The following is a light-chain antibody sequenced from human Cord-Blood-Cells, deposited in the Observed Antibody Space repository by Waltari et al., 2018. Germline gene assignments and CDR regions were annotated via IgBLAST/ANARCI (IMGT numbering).Light chain of an antibody. CDR3: SSYTSSSTYV. V-gene: IGLV2-14*01. CDR2: EVS. J-gene: IGLJ1*01. CDR1: SSDVGGYNY. Sequence: QSALTQPASVSGSPGQSITISCTGPSSDVGGYNYVSWYQQHPGKAPKLMIYEVSNRPSGVSNRFSGSKSGNTVSLTISGLQAEDEADYYCSSYTSSSTYVFGTGTKVTVL.